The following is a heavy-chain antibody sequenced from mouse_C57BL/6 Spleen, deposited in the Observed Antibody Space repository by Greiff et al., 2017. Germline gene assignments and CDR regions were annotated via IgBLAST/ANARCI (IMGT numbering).Heavy chain of an antibody. CDR3: ARHGPQYYFDY. Sequence: EVKVVESGGGLVQPGGSLKLSCAASGFTFSDYYMSWVRQTPEKRLEWVAYISNGGGSTYYPDTVKGRFTISRDNAKNTLYMQMSRLKCEDSAMYYCARHGPQYYFDYWGQGTTLTVSA. V-gene: IGHV5-12*01. J-gene: IGHJ2*01. CDR2: ISNGGGST. CDR1: GFTFSDYY.